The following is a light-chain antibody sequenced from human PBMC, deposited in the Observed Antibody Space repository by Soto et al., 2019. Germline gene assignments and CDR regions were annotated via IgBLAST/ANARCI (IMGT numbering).Light chain of an antibody. CDR1: QSVAGN. V-gene: IGKV3-15*01. J-gene: IGKJ5*01. CDR2: GAS. Sequence: EIVMTQSPATLSVSPGERATLSCRASQSVAGNLAWYQQKPGQAPRLLIYGASTRATGIPARFSGSESGTEFTLTISSLQSEDFAVYYCQQYNDWPPLIFGQGTRLEIK. CDR3: QQYNDWPPLI.